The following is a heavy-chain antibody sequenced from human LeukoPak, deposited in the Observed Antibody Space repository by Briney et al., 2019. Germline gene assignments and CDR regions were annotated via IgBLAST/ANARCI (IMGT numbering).Heavy chain of an antibody. CDR1: GGTFSSYA. CDR3: ARVPVADDNWFDP. D-gene: IGHD6-19*01. Sequence: ASVKVSCKASGGTFSSYAISWVRQAPGQGLEWMGGIIPIFGTANYAQKFQGRVTITTDESTSTAYMELGSLRSEDTAVYYCARVPVADDNWFDPWGQGTLVTVSS. V-gene: IGHV1-69*05. CDR2: IIPIFGTA. J-gene: IGHJ5*02.